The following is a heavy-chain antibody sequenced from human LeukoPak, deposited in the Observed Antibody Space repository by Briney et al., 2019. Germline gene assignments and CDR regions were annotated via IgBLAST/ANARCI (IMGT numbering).Heavy chain of an antibody. CDR1: GYTFTSYG. D-gene: IGHD2-21*01. V-gene: IGHV7-4-1*02. Sequence: ASVKVSCKASGYTFTSYGISWVRQAPGQGLEWMGWINTNTGNPTYAQGFTGRFVFSLDTSISTAHLQISSLKAEDTAVYYCARGVTKIPDYYYYYMDVWGKGTTVTVSS. CDR2: INTNTGNP. CDR3: ARGVTKIPDYYYYYMDV. J-gene: IGHJ6*03.